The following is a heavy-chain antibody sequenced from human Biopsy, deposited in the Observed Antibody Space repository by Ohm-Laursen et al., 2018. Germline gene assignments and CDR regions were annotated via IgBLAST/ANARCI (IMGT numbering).Heavy chain of an antibody. V-gene: IGHV1-46*01. D-gene: IGHD5-24*01. CDR2: INPSGGST. CDR3: ARAGVGSDGTDSYYYGMDV. CDR1: GYTFTTYH. Sequence: ASVKVSCNASGYTFTTYHLHWVRQAPGQGLEWMGIINPSGGSTTYAQKFQGRVAITSDTSTGTVYMDLNSLGSEDTAVYYCARAGVGSDGTDSYYYGMDVWGPGTTVTVSS. J-gene: IGHJ6*02.